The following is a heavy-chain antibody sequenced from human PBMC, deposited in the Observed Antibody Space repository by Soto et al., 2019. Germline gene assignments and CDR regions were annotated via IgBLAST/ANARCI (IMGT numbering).Heavy chain of an antibody. CDR3: ARAAPRYCSGGSCYSGRDY. CDR2: INHSGST. J-gene: IGHJ4*01. Sequence: QVQLQQWGAGLLKPSETLSLTCAVYGGSFSGYYWSWIRQPPGKGLEWLGEINHSGSTNYNPSLKSRVTISVDTSKNQFYLKLRSVTAADTAVYYCARAAPRYCSGGSCYSGRDYWGHGTLVTVSS. CDR1: GGSFSGYY. V-gene: IGHV4-34*01. D-gene: IGHD2-15*01.